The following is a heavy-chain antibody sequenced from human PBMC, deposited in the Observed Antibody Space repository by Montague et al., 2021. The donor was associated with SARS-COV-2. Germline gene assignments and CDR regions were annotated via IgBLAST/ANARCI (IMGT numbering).Heavy chain of an antibody. J-gene: IGHJ5*02. CDR2: INHSGST. D-gene: IGHD4-17*01. Sequence: SETLSLTCAVYGGSFSNYYWSWIRQPPGKGLEWIGEINHSGSTNYNPSLKRRVPISVDTSKNQYSLKLSSVTAADTAVYYCARGGTVPTYFAPKRTRRYNWFDPWGQGTLVTVSS. V-gene: IGHV4-34*01. CDR1: GGSFSNYY. CDR3: ARGGTVPTYFAPKRTRRYNWFDP.